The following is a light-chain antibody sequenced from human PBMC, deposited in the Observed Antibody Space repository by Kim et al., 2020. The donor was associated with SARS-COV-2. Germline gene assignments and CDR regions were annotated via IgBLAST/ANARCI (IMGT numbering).Light chain of an antibody. J-gene: IGLJ1*01. V-gene: IGLV3-25*03. CDR3: QSADSSGTYYV. CDR1: ALPKQY. CDR2: KDS. Sequence: PRQTARITCSGDALPKQYAYWYQQKPGQAPVLVIYKDSERPSGIPERFSGSSSGTTVTLTISGVQVEDEADYYCQSADSSGTYYVFGTGTKVTVL.